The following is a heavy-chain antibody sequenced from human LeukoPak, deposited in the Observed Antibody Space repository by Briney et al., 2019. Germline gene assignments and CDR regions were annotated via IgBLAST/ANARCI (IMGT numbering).Heavy chain of an antibody. CDR2: IYYTGST. V-gene: IGHV4-59*01. D-gene: IGHD5-24*01. Sequence: SETLSLTCTVSGDSISSYYWSWLRQPPGKGLEWIGYIYYTGSTNYNPSLKSRVTISVDTSKNQFSLKLSSVTAADTAAYYCAREDDYKLPLHWGQGTLVTVSS. CDR1: GDSISSYY. CDR3: AREDDYKLPLH. J-gene: IGHJ4*02.